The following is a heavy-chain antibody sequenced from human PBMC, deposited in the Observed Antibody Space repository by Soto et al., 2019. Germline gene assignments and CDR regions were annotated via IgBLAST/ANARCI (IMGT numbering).Heavy chain of an antibody. CDR3: ARDGYSGYDSDYGMDV. D-gene: IGHD5-12*01. CDR1: GGSVSSGDYY. Sequence: KPSETLSLTCTVSGGSVSSGDYYWSWIRQPPXKGLEWIGYIYYSGSTYYNPSLKSRVTISVDTSKNQFSLKLSSVTAADTAVYYCARDGYSGYDSDYGMDVWGQGTTVTVSS. CDR2: IYYSGST. V-gene: IGHV4-30-4*01. J-gene: IGHJ6*02.